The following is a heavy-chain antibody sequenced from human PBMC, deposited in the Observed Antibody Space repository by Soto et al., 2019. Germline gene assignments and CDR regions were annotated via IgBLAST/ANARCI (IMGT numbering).Heavy chain of an antibody. D-gene: IGHD4-17*01. CDR3: ARNAKPDYGGNSGRVGPWSY. J-gene: IGHJ4*02. CDR1: GYTFTIYG. CDR2: ISAYNGNT. V-gene: IGHV1-18*01. Sequence: SVKVSCKASGYTFTIYGISGVLQSGLQWREWMGWISAYNGNTNYAQKLQGRVTMTTDTSTSTAYMELRSLRSDDTAVYYCARNAKPDYGGNSGRVGPWSYWGQGTLVTVSS.